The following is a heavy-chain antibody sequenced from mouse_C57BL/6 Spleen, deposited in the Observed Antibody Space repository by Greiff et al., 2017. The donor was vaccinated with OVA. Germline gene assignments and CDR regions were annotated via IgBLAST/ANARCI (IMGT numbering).Heavy chain of an antibody. CDR1: GYAFSSYW. CDR2: IYPGDGDT. Sequence: QVQLQQSGAELVKPGASVKLSCKASGYAFSSYWMNWVKQRPGKGLEWIGQIYPGDGDTNYNGKFKGKATLTADKSSSTAYMHLSSLTSEDSAVYFCATYYSNYVNYFDYWGQGTTLTVSS. D-gene: IGHD2-5*01. CDR3: ATYYSNYVNYFDY. V-gene: IGHV1-80*01. J-gene: IGHJ2*01.